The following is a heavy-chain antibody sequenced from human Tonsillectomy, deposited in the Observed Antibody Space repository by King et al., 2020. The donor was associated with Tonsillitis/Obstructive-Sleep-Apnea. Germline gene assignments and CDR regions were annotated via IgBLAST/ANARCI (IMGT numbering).Heavy chain of an antibody. CDR1: GFTFSSYS. D-gene: IGHD3-16*01. V-gene: IGHV3-74*01. Sequence: VQLVESGGDLVQPGGSLRLSCAASGFTFSSYSMHWVRQAPGKGLVWVSLIDSDGSDTSYADSVKGRFTISRDNAKNTLYLQMDSLRDEDTAVYYCAKDCRVGGDRDYWGQGTLVTVSS. J-gene: IGHJ4*02. CDR2: IDSDGSDT. CDR3: AKDCRVGGDRDY.